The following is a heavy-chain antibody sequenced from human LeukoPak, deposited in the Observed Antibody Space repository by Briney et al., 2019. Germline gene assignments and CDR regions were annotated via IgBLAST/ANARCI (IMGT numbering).Heavy chain of an antibody. D-gene: IGHD6-19*01. Sequence: GGSLRLSCSASGFTFRSLAMHWVRQAPGKGLEYVSAISSNGGRTYYADSVKGRFTISRDNSKNTLYLQMGSLRPEDTAVYYCVNQISGWVYWGQGTLVTVSS. CDR3: VNQISGWVY. V-gene: IGHV3-64D*06. CDR1: GFTFRSLA. J-gene: IGHJ4*02. CDR2: ISSNGGRT.